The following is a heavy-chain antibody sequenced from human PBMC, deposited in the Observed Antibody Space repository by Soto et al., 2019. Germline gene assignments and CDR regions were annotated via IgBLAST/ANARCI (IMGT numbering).Heavy chain of an antibody. V-gene: IGHV3-21*01. CDR3: ARGDLYSSSSGWFDP. Sequence: GGSLRLSCAASGFTFSSYSMNWVRPAPGKGLEWVSSISSSSSYINYADSAKGKFSISRDNDKNTLYLQMNSLRAKDTDMYDCARGDLYSSSSGWFDPWGQGTLVTVSS. J-gene: IGHJ5*02. CDR2: ISSSSSYI. D-gene: IGHD6-6*01. CDR1: GFTFSSYS.